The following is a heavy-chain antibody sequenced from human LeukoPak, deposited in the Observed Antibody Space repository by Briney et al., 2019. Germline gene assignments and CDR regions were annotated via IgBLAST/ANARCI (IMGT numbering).Heavy chain of an antibody. J-gene: IGHJ4*02. CDR2: IKQDGSEI. D-gene: IGHD2-15*01. Sequence: GGSLRLSCAASGFTFSNYWMSWVRQAPGKGLEWVADIKQDGSEIYYMDSVKGRFTISRDNAKSSLYLQMNSLRAEDTAVYYCTRDPTVADYWGQGTLVTVS. V-gene: IGHV3-7*01. CDR1: GFTFSNYW. CDR3: TRDPTVADY.